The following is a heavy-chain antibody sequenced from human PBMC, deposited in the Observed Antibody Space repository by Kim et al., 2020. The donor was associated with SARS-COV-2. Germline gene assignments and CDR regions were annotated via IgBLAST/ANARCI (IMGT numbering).Heavy chain of an antibody. CDR1: GYTFTSYA. CDR3: ARERLEWQQLVREWVDP. J-gene: IGHJ5*02. V-gene: IGHV7-4-1*02. CDR2: INTNTGNP. D-gene: IGHD6-13*01. Sequence: ASVKVSCKASGYTFTSYAMNWVRQAPGQGLEWMGWINTNTGNPTYAQGFTGRFVFSLDTSVSTAYLQISSLKAEDTAVYYCARERLEWQQLVREWVDPWGQGTLVTVSS.